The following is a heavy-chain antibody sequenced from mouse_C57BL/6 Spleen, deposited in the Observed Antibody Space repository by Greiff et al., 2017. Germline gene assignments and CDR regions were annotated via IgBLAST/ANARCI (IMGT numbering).Heavy chain of an antibody. CDR3: ARCTTVVAEGYFEY. CDR1: GYAFSSYW. CDR2: IYPGNGNT. J-gene: IGHJ2*01. V-gene: IGHV1-80*01. Sequence: QVQLQQSGAELVKPGASVKISCKASGYAFSSYWMNWVKQRPGQGLEWIGQIYPGNGNTNYNGKFKGKATLTAVKSSSTAYMQLSSLTSEDAAVYFGARCTTVVAEGYFEYWGKGTTLTVSS. D-gene: IGHD1-1*01.